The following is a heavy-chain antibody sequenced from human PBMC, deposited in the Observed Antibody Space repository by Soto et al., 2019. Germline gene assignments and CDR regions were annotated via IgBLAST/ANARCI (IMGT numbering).Heavy chain of an antibody. CDR3: AREAAPHYYYYGMDV. CDR1: GYTFTSYA. CDR2: INAGNGNT. Sequence: ASVKVSCKASGYTFTSYAMHWVRQAPGQRLEWMGWINAGNGNTKYSQKFQGRVTITRDTSASTAYMELSSLRSEDTAVYYCAREAAPHYYYYGMDVWGQGTKVTVSS. V-gene: IGHV1-3*01. J-gene: IGHJ6*02. D-gene: IGHD6-13*01.